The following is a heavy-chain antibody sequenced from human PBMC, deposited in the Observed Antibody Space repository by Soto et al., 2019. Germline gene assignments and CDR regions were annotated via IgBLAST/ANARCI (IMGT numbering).Heavy chain of an antibody. CDR3: ARATFGAVLHLEA. CDR1: GGSIDSSDHF. Sequence: SETLSLTCSLSGGSIDSSDHFWGWIRQTPGKGLEWIGSVYYTETTYYNPSLKSPVTISVETSRNTFSLKVNSVTAADTGIYYCARATFGAVLHLEAWGQGTTVTVSS. V-gene: IGHV4-39*02. D-gene: IGHD3-3*01. CDR2: VYYTETT. J-gene: IGHJ6*02.